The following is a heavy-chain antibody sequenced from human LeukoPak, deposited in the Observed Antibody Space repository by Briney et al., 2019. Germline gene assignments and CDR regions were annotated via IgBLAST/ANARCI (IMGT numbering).Heavy chain of an antibody. V-gene: IGHV4-39*07. CDR1: GGSISSSSYY. J-gene: IGHJ3*02. CDR3: AISYYDILTGYQGAFDI. CDR2: FYYSGST. Sequence: SETLSLTCTVSGGSISSSSYYWGWIRRPPGKGLEWIGSFYYSGSTYYNPSLKSRVTISVDTSKNQFSLKLSSVTAADTAVYYCAISYYDILTGYQGAFDIWGQGTMVTVSS. D-gene: IGHD3-9*01.